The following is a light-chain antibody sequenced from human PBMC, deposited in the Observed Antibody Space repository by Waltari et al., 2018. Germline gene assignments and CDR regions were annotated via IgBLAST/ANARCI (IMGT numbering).Light chain of an antibody. Sequence: DIVMTQSPDSLAVSLGERATINCKSSPSVLYSSNNKNYLVWYQQKPGQSPKLLIYWASTRESGVPDRFSGSGSGTDFTLTINSLQAEDVAVYYCQQYYSPPITFGGGTKVEIK. CDR1: PSVLYSSNNKNY. V-gene: IGKV4-1*01. CDR2: WAS. CDR3: QQYYSPPIT. J-gene: IGKJ4*01.